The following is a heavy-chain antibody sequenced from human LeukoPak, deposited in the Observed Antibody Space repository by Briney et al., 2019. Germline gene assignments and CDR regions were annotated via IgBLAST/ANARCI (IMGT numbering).Heavy chain of an antibody. J-gene: IGHJ6*03. D-gene: IGHD3-10*01. CDR1: GFTFSSYN. V-gene: IGHV3-21*01. CDR3: ARKLMVRGVIPYYYYMDV. CDR2: ISSSSSYI. Sequence: GGSLRLSCAASGFTFSSYNMNWVRQAPGKGLEWVSSISSSSSYIYYADSVKGRFTISRDNAKNSLYLQMNSLRAEDTAVYYCARKLMVRGVIPYYYYMDVWGKGTTVTVSS.